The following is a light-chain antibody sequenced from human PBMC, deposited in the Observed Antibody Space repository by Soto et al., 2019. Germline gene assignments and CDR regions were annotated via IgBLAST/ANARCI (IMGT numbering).Light chain of an antibody. J-gene: IGKJ4*01. V-gene: IGKV1-9*01. CDR2: AAS. Sequence: DIQLTQSSSFLSASVEDRVTITCRASQGIGTYVAWYQQKPGTAPNLLIYAASTLQRGVPSRFSGSGSGKEFTLTISSLQPEDFATYFCQQVNSHPLTFGGGTKV. CDR1: QGIGTY. CDR3: QQVNSHPLT.